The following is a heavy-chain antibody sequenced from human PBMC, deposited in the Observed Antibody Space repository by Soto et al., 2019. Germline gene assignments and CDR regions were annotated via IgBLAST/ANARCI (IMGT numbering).Heavy chain of an antibody. J-gene: IGHJ4*02. V-gene: IGHV4-4*02. Sequence: QVQLQESGPGLVKPSGTLSLTCAVSGGSMSRSYWWPWLRQSPGQGLEWLGEINESGEYNYAPSFSSRGTMSVDKSKNHFSVMLTSVTAADPAIYYSARVGSGWYAPLDYWGQGTLVTVSS. CDR1: GGSMSRSYW. CDR2: INESGEY. D-gene: IGHD6-19*01. CDR3: ARVGSGWYAPLDY.